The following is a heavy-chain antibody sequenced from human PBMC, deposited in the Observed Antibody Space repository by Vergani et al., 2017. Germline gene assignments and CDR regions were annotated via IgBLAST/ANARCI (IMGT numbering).Heavy chain of an antibody. CDR3: ATGGSYRIYYFDY. D-gene: IGHD3-16*02. J-gene: IGHJ4*02. CDR1: GFTFSSYE. V-gene: IGHV3-48*03. Sequence: EVQLVESGGGLVQPGGSLRLSCAASGFTFSSYEMNWVRQAPGKGLEWVSYISSSGSTIYYADSVKGRFTISRDNAKNSLYLQMNSLRAADTAVFYCATGGSYRIYYFDYWGQGTLVTVSS. CDR2: ISSSGSTI.